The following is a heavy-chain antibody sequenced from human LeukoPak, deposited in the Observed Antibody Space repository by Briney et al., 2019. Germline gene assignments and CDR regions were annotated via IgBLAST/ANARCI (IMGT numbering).Heavy chain of an antibody. D-gene: IGHD2-2*01. J-gene: IGHJ4*02. CDR3: ARVAARVPATDWYFDY. CDR2: TYYRSKWYN. CDR1: GDSVSSNSAA. V-gene: IGHV6-1*01. Sequence: SQTLSLTCAISGDSVSSNSAAWNWIRQSPSRGLEWLGRTYYRSKWYNDYAVSVKSRITINPDTSKNQFSLQLNSVTPEDTAVYYCARVAARVPATDWYFDYWGQGTLVTVSS.